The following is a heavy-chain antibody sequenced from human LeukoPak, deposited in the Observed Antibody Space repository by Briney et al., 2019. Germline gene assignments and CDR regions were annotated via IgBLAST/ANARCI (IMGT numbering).Heavy chain of an antibody. V-gene: IGHV4-59*01. CDR3: ARDGSSWFDY. D-gene: IGHD6-13*01. J-gene: IGHJ4*02. CDR1: GGSISSYY. CDR2: IYYSGST. Sequence: PSETLSLTCTVSGGSISSYYWSWIRQPPGKGLEWIGYIYYSGSTNYNPSLKSRVTISVDTSKNQFSLKLSSLTAADTAVYYCARDGSSWFDYWGQGTLVTVSS.